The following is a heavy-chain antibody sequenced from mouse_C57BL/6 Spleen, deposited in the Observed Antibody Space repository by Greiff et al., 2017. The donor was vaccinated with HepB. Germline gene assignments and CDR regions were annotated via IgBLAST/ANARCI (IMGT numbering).Heavy chain of an antibody. CDR3: AGDDYYERSLFAY. CDR1: GYTFTSYW. V-gene: IGHV1-69*01. D-gene: IGHD2-3*01. J-gene: IGHJ3*01. CDR2: IYPSDSYT. Sequence: VQLQQSGAELVMPGASVKLSCKASGYTFTSYWMHWVKQRTGQGLEWIGEIYPSDSYTNYNQKFKGKSTLTVDKSSSTAYIQLSSLTSEASAVYYCAGDDYYERSLFAYWGQGTLVTVSA.